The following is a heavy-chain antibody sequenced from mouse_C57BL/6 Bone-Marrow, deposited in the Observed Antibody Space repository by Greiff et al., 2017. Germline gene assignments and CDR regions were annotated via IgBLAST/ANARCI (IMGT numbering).Heavy chain of an antibody. CDR3: ARGPWFAY. J-gene: IGHJ3*01. CDR1: GFTFSDYG. Sequence: EVKLVESGGGLVKPGGSLKLSCAASGFTFSDYGMHWVRQAPEKGLEWVAYISSGSSTIYYADTVKGRFTISRDNAKNTLFVQMTSLRSEDTAMYYCARGPWFAYWGQGTLVTVSA. CDR2: ISSGSSTI. V-gene: IGHV5-17*01.